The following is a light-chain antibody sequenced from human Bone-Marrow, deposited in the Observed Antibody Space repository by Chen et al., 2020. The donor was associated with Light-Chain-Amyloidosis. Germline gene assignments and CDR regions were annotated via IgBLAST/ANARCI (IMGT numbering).Light chain of an antibody. CDR2: RDT. CDR3: QSADSSGTYEGI. CDR1: GLSTKY. Sequence: SYELTQPPSVSVSPGQTARITCSGDGLSTKYAYWYQQKPGQAPVLVIHRDTERPPGSYERFSGSSAGTTATVTISGVQAEDEADYHCQSADSSGTYEGIFGGGTKLTVL. V-gene: IGLV3-25*03. J-gene: IGLJ2*01.